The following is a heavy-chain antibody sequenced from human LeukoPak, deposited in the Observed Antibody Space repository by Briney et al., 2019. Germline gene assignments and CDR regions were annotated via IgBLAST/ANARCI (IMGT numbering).Heavy chain of an antibody. J-gene: IGHJ4*02. D-gene: IGHD2-2*01. CDR2: IRSKAYGGTT. V-gene: IGHV3-49*04. Sequence: GGSLRLSCTASGFTFGDYAMSWVRQAPGKGLEWVGFIRSKAYGGTTEYAASVKGRFTISRDDSKSIAYLQMNSLKTEDTAVYYCTRGRRYQLLNDYWGQGTLVTVSS. CDR3: TRGRRYQLLNDY. CDR1: GFTFGDYA.